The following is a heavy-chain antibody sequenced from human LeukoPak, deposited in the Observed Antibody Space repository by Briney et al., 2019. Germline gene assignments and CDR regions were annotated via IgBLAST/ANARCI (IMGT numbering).Heavy chain of an antibody. Sequence: GGSLRLSCAASGFTFSSYAMSWVRQAPGKGLEWVSAISGSGGSTYYADSVKGRFTISRDNSKNTLYLQMNSLRAEDTAVYYCARDPDYDYVWDYWGQGTLVTVSS. CDR1: GFTFSSYA. V-gene: IGHV3-23*01. D-gene: IGHD3-16*01. J-gene: IGHJ4*02. CDR3: ARDPDYDYVWDY. CDR2: ISGSGGST.